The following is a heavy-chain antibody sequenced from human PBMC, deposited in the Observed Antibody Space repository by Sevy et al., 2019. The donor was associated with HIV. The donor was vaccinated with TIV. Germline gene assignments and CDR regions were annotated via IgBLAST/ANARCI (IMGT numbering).Heavy chain of an antibody. J-gene: IGHJ4*02. Sequence: GGSLRLSCAASGFNFNIYWMHWVRQAPGKGLVWVSLINMDGTSTSYADSVKGRFTISRDNAQNTLFLQMNSLSAEDTAVYYCANFDCGGDHNGWGQGTLVTVSS. CDR3: ANFDCGGDHNG. D-gene: IGHD2-21*02. V-gene: IGHV3-74*01. CDR2: INMDGTST. CDR1: GFNFNIYW.